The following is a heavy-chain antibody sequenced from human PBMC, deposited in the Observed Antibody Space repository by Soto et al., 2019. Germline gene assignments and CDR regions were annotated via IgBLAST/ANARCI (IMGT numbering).Heavy chain of an antibody. J-gene: IGHJ6*02. Sequence: QVQLVESGGGVVQPGRSLRLSCAASGFTFNSYGTHWVRQAPGKGLEWVAVMWYDGSKKYYADSVKGRFTISRDNSKNTLYLQMNSLKAEDTAVYYCAREGGYSSASHYYGLDVWGQGTTVTVSS. CDR3: AREGGYSSASHYYGLDV. CDR2: MWYDGSKK. D-gene: IGHD5-18*01. CDR1: GFTFNSYG. V-gene: IGHV3-33*01.